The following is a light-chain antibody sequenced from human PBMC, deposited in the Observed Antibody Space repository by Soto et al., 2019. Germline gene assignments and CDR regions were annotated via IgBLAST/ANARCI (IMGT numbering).Light chain of an antibody. Sequence: QSVLTQPASVSGSPGQSITVSCIGTSSDVGGYNYVSWYQQHPGKAPKLMIHDVSDRPSGVSNRFSGSKSGNTASLTISGLQAEDEAYYYRSSYASSNTQVFGGGTKLTVL. CDR1: SSDVGGYNY. CDR2: DVS. V-gene: IGLV2-14*01. J-gene: IGLJ2*01. CDR3: SSYASSNTQV.